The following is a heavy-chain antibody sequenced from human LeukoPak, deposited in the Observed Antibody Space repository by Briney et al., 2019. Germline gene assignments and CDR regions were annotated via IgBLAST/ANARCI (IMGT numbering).Heavy chain of an antibody. CDR1: GFTFSSYA. CDR2: ISGGNSGT. D-gene: IGHD3-22*01. V-gene: IGHV3-23*01. CDR3: AKGRFSSGYYDFDY. J-gene: IGHJ4*02. Sequence: GGSLRLSCAASGFTFSSYAMSWVRQAPGKGREWVSTISGGNSGTYYADSVKGRFTISRDNSKITLYLQMNSLRAEDTAVYYCAKGRFSSGYYDFDYWGQGTLVTVSS.